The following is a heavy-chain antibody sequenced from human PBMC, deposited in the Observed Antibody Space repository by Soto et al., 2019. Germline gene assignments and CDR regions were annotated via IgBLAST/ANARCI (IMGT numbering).Heavy chain of an antibody. Sequence: EVQLVESGGGLVQPGGSLRLSCAASGFTFSSYDMHWVRQATGKGLEWVSAIGTAGDTYYPGSVKGRFTISRENAKNSLYLQMNSLRAGDTAVYYCARGGLYGSGSYYSYWGQGTLVTVSS. CDR1: GFTFSSYD. CDR3: ARGGLYGSGSYYSY. J-gene: IGHJ4*02. V-gene: IGHV3-13*04. D-gene: IGHD3-10*01. CDR2: IGTAGDT.